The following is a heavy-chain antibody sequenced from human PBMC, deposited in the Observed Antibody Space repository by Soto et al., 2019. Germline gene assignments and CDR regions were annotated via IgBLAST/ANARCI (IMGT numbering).Heavy chain of an antibody. CDR2: VSAENRNA. Sequence: QVQVVQSRAEVKKPGASVKVSCKTSGYTFTEYDISWVRQAPGQGLEYMGWVSAENRNAGYAPQFRGRVSMTADTSINTVYLELNTLTYEDTAVYYCEVTTGYWGQGTMVTVSS. CDR1: GYTFTEYD. CDR3: EVTTGY. V-gene: IGHV1-8*01. D-gene: IGHD4-17*01. J-gene: IGHJ4*02.